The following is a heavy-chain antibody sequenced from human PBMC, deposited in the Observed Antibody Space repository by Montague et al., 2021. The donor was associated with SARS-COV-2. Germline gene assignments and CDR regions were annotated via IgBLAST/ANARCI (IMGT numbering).Heavy chain of an antibody. CDR3: ARAGYSASQNYGYFDH. V-gene: IGHV4-59*08. Sequence: SETLSLTCTVSGGSISTYYWNWVRQPPGKGLERIGYSYYSGSTNYNSSLNSRGTISVDTSKNQFSLKLSSVTAAGTAVYYCARAGYSASQNYGYFDHWGRGTLVTVSS. J-gene: IGHJ2*01. CDR1: GGSISTYY. CDR2: SYYSGST. D-gene: IGHD2-2*01.